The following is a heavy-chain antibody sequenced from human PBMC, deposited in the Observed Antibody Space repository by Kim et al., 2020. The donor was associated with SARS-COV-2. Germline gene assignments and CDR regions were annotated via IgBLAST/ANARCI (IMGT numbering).Heavy chain of an antibody. CDR3: ARERAYDSSGYYFDY. D-gene: IGHD3-22*01. J-gene: IGHJ4*02. Sequence: GSGKGRITISRDNSKNTLYLQMNSLRAEDTAVYYCARERAYDSSGYYFDYWGQGTLVTVSS. V-gene: IGHV3-30*01.